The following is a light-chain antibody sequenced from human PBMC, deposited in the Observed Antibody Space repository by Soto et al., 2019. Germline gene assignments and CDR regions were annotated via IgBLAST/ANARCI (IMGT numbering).Light chain of an antibody. CDR1: SNDVGNYKY. Sequence: QAVVTQPRSVSGSPGESVTISCTGTSNDVGNYKYVSWYQQYPGKAPKLVIFDVTERPSGVPARFSASKFDNTASLTISGLQAEDEADYYCSSYSGPTTVIFGGGTKLTVL. CDR2: DVT. CDR3: SSYSGPTTVI. V-gene: IGLV2-11*01. J-gene: IGLJ2*01.